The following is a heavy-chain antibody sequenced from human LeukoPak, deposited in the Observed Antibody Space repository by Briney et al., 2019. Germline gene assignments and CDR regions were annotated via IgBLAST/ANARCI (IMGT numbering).Heavy chain of an antibody. D-gene: IGHD3-10*01. CDR2: ISGSGGST. CDR1: GFTFSSYA. J-gene: IGHJ4*02. CDR3: AREITMLACFDY. Sequence: GGSLRLSCVASGFTFSSYAMSWVRQAPGKGLQWVSVISGSGGSTYYADSVKGRFTISRDNSKNTLYLQMNSLRAEDTAVYYCAREITMLACFDYWGQGTLVTVSS. V-gene: IGHV3-23*01.